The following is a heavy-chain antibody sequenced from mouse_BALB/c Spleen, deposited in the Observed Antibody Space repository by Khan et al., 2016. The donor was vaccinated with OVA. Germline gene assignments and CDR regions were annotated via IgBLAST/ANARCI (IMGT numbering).Heavy chain of an antibody. CDR3: ARIKKIVATYFDY. CDR2: TNPTNGRT. D-gene: IGHD1-1*01. V-gene: IGHV1S81*02. Sequence: VQLQQSGAELVKAGASVKMSCTASGYTFTSYWMHWVKQRLGQGLEWFAETNPTNGRTYYNEKFKSKATLTVDKSSSTAYMLLSGPTFEDTAVYYCARIKKIVATYFDYWGQGTTLTVSS. CDR1: GYTFTSYW. J-gene: IGHJ2*01.